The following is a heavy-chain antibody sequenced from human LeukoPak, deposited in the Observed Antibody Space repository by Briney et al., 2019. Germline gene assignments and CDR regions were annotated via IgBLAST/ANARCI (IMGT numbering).Heavy chain of an antibody. J-gene: IGHJ4*02. CDR1: GFTFDDYA. D-gene: IGHD3-9*01. Sequence: GRSLRLSCAASGFTFDDYAMHWVRHAPGKGLEWVSGISWESGSIGYADSVKGRFTISRDNAKNSLYLQMNSLRAEDTALYYRAKSRGTWLSPLYDYWGQGTLVTVSS. CDR3: AKSRGTWLSPLYDY. V-gene: IGHV3-9*01. CDR2: ISWESGSI.